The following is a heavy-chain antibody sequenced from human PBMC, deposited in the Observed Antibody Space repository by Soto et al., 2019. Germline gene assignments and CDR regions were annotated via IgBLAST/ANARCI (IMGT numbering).Heavy chain of an antibody. CDR3: GRGYYDYLWGSYRSNGYFDY. D-gene: IGHD3-16*02. V-gene: IGHV4-34*01. CDR2: INHSGST. CDR1: GGSFSGYY. J-gene: IGHJ4*02. Sequence: QVQLQQWGAGLLKPSETLSLTCAVYGGSFSGYYWSWIRQPPGKGLAWIGEINHSGSTNYIPSLKRRVTISVDTSKVQFSLMLSSVTAADSSVYCCGRGYYDYLWGSYRSNGYFDYWGQGTLVTVSS.